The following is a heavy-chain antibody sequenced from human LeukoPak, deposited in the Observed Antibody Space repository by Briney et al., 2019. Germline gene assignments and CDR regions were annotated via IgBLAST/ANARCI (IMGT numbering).Heavy chain of an antibody. D-gene: IGHD3-10*01. CDR2: ISYDGSNK. Sequence: GGSLRLSCAASGFTFGSYAMHWVRQAPGKGLEWVAVISYDGSNKYYADSVKGRFTISRNNSKNTLYLQMNSLRAEDTAVYYCARDLIGDGSGSYYDAFDIWGQGTMVTVSS. V-gene: IGHV3-30-3*01. CDR1: GFTFGSYA. CDR3: ARDLIGDGSGSYYDAFDI. J-gene: IGHJ3*02.